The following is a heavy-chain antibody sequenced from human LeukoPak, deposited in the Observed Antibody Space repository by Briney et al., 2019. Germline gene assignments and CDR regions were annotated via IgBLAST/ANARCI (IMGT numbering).Heavy chain of an antibody. CDR3: ARGGDTYMDF. Sequence: ASVKVSCKASGYSFTDYGLSWVRQAPGQGLEWMGWIRVYNGDTNYAQKFQGRLTVTADPSTRTAYMGLRRLRSDDTAAYYCARGGDTYMDFWGQGTLVTISS. CDR1: GYSFTDYG. D-gene: IGHD2-2*02. CDR2: IRVYNGDT. J-gene: IGHJ4*02. V-gene: IGHV1-18*01.